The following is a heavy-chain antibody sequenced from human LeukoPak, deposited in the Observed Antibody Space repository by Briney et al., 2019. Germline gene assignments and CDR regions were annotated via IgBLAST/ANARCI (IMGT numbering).Heavy chain of an antibody. D-gene: IGHD4-11*01. CDR1: QSTFSHYG. V-gene: IGHV3-33*06. CDR2: IWSDASDK. J-gene: IGHJ4*02. Sequence: GGSLRLSCAASQSTFSHYGMHWVRQAPGRGLQWVAVIWSDASDKYYSDSVKGRFTISRDNSKNTLYLEMNNLRAEDTAVYYCAKDAERGFDYSNSLNYWGQGTPVTVSS. CDR3: AKDAERGFDYSNSLNY.